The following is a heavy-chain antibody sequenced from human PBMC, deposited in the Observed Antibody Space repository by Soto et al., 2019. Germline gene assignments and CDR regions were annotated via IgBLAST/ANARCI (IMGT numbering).Heavy chain of an antibody. CDR1: GFTFKTYT. D-gene: IGHD3-10*01. Sequence: PGGSLRLSCAASGFTFKTYTMNWVRQAPGKGLEWVSAIIGSGTDTYYADSVKGRFTISRDNSKNTLYLQMLSLRAGDTAIYYCTKDTFGAWDSWGQGTLVTVSS. V-gene: IGHV3-23*01. CDR3: TKDTFGAWDS. J-gene: IGHJ4*02. CDR2: IIGSGTDT.